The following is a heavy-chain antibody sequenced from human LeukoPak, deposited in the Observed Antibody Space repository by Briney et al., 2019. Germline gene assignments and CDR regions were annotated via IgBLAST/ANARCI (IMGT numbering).Heavy chain of an antibody. CDR1: GFTFSSYA. J-gene: IGHJ6*03. D-gene: IGHD3-3*01. Sequence: PGGSLRLSCAASGFTFSSYAMNWVRQAPGKGLEWVSFISSITTDTYYAESVKGRFTISRDNAKNSLYLQMNSLRAEDTAVYYCARIGRVGVVPYYMDVWGKGTTVTVSS. V-gene: IGHV3-21*01. CDR3: ARIGRVGVVPYYMDV. CDR2: ISSITTDT.